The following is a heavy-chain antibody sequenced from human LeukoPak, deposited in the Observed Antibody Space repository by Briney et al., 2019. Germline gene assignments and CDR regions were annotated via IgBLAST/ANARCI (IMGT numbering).Heavy chain of an antibody. Sequence: TGGSLRLSCAASGFTFSSYGMHWVRQAPGKGLEWVAFIRHDGSNKFYAGSVKGRFIVSRDNAKNSLYLQMNNLRDDDTAVYYCAGDRLLYSAFDVWGQGTMVTVSS. J-gene: IGHJ3*01. CDR3: AGDRLLYSAFDV. CDR1: GFTFSSYG. CDR2: IRHDGSNK. D-gene: IGHD1-26*01. V-gene: IGHV3-30*02.